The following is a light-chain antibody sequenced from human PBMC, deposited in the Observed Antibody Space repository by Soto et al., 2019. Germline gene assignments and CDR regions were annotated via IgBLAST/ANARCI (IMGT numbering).Light chain of an antibody. Sequence: DIVLTQSPGTLSLSPGERATLSCMASQSVSSSFLSWYQQKPGQSPRLVIYGASGRATGIPDRFSGSGSGTDGTLTISSLETEDGAVYYCQQYGSAPRTFGQGTKVDNK. CDR1: QSVSSSF. J-gene: IGKJ1*01. V-gene: IGKV3-20*01. CDR2: GAS. CDR3: QQYGSAPRT.